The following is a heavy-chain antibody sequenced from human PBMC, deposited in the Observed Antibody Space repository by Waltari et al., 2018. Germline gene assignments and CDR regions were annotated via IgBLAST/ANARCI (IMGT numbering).Heavy chain of an antibody. V-gene: IGHV4-34*01. J-gene: IGHJ4*02. D-gene: IGHD6-19*01. CDR2: INQSGST. CDR3: ARGRQWLVSGFDY. Sequence: QPPGKGLEWIGEINQSGSTNYNPSLKSRVTRSVDTSKNQFSLKLSSVTAADTAVYYCARGRQWLVSGFDYWGQGTLVTVSS.